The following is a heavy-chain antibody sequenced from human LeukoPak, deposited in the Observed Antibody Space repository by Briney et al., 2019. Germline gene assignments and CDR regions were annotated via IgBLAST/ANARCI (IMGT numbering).Heavy chain of an antibody. CDR3: ARHYYGSGSHSDY. D-gene: IGHD3-10*01. Sequence: GESLKISCKSSGYSFTSNWIGWVRQMPGKGLEWMGILYPGDSETKYSPSFQGQVTISVDKSISTAYLQWSSLKASDTAMYYCARHYYGSGSHSDYWGQGTLVTVSS. CDR2: LYPGDSET. V-gene: IGHV5-51*01. CDR1: GYSFTSNW. J-gene: IGHJ4*02.